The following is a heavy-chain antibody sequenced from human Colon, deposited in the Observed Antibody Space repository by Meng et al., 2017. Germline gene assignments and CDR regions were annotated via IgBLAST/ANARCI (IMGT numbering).Heavy chain of an antibody. CDR3: ARDRVQLGFDP. Sequence: GESLKISCTASGFTFGDYYMSWIRQAPGKGLEWLSSISNGGGPIYYADSVRGRVTISRDNAKDSLYLQIDSLRAEDTAVYFCARDRVQLGFDPWGQGTQVTVSS. CDR1: GFTFGDYY. V-gene: IGHV3-11*01. D-gene: IGHD1-1*01. CDR2: ISNGGGPI. J-gene: IGHJ5*02.